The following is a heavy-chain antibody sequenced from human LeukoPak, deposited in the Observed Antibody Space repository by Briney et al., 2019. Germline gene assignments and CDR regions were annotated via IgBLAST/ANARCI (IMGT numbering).Heavy chain of an antibody. D-gene: IGHD3-3*01. CDR2: IYHSGST. CDR1: GYSISSGYY. Sequence: SETLSLTCTVSGYSISSGYYWGWIRQPPGKGLEWIGSIYHSGSTYYNPSLKSRVTISVDTSKNQFSLKLSSVTAADTAVYYCAGVTTISPRLPYYYYYYMDVWGKGTTVTVSS. V-gene: IGHV4-38-2*02. CDR3: AGVTTISPRLPYYYYYYMDV. J-gene: IGHJ6*03.